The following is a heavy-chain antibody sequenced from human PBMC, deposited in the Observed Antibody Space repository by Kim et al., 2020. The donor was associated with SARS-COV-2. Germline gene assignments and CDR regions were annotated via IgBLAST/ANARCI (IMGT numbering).Heavy chain of an antibody. V-gene: IGHV5-51*01. Sequence: GESLKISCKGSGDSFTTSWIGWVRQRPGKGLEWMGVIYSGDSDTKYSPSFRGQVTISVDQSINTAYLQWRSLKASDTAIYYCARSGRRGGGQTSFPYWGQGTLVTVSS. J-gene: IGHJ4*02. CDR1: GDSFTTSW. D-gene: IGHD2-15*01. CDR2: IYSGDSDT. CDR3: ARSGRRGGGQTSFPY.